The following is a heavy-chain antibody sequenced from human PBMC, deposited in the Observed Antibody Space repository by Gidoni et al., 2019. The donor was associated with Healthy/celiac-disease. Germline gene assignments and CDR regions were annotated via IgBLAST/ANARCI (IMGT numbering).Heavy chain of an antibody. CDR1: GFTFSDYY. D-gene: IGHD5-18*01. Sequence: QVQLVESGGGLVKPGGSLRLSCAASGFTFSDYYMSWIRQAPGKGLEWVSYISSSSSYTNYADSVKGRFTISRDNAKNSLYLQMNSLRAEDTAVYYCARLRLSTRYGMDVWGQGTTVTVSS. V-gene: IGHV3-11*06. CDR3: ARLRLSTRYGMDV. J-gene: IGHJ6*02. CDR2: ISSSSSYT.